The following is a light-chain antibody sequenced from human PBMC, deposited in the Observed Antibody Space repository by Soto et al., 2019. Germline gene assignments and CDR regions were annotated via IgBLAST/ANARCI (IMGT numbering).Light chain of an antibody. CDR3: SSYISSSTFVV. CDR1: SRDVGGYNY. J-gene: IGLJ2*01. V-gene: IGLV2-14*01. CDR2: EVS. Sequence: ALTQPASVSGSPGQSITISCTGTSRDVGGYNYVSWHQQHPGKAPKVIITEVSNRPSGVSNRFSGSKSGNTASLTISGLQAEDEADYYCSSYISSSTFVVFGGGTKLTVL.